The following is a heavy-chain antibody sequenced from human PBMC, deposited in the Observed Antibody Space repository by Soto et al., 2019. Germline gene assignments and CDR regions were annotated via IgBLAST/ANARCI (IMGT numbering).Heavy chain of an antibody. V-gene: IGHV3-11*01. CDR1: GFTFSDFY. D-gene: IGHD3-16*01. CDR2: ISSSSTTI. J-gene: IGHJ4*02. Sequence: QVQLVESGGGLVKPGGSLRLSCAASGFTFSDFYMSWIRQAPGKGLEWVSYISSSSTTIYYADSVKGRFTVSRDNAKNSLYLQMNSLRAEDTAVYYCAREGARGYDYIWGSPRGLDYWGQGTLVTVSS. CDR3: AREGARGYDYIWGSPRGLDY.